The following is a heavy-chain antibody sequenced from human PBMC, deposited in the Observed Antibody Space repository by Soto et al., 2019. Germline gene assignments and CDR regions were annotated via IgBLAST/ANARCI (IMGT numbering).Heavy chain of an antibody. CDR2: IIPIFGTA. D-gene: IGHD2-2*02. CDR1: GGTFSSYA. CDR3: ARPDEIVVVLAAILGFGAQPYYYYYYGMDV. V-gene: IGHV1-69*13. J-gene: IGHJ6*02. Sequence: GASVKVSCKASGGTFSSYAISWVRQAPGQGREWMGGIIPIFGTANYAQKFQGRVTITADESTSTAYMELSSLRSEDTAVYYCARPDEIVVVLAAILGFGAQPYYYYYYGMDVWGQGTTVTVSS.